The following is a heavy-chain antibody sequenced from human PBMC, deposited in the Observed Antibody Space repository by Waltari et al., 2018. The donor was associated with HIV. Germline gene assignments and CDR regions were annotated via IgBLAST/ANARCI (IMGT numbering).Heavy chain of an antibody. D-gene: IGHD3-22*01. CDR3: ASTGYYFDSSGYPRYFDY. CDR2: MIPNSGNT. J-gene: IGHJ4*02. V-gene: IGHV1-8*02. Sequence: VQLVQSGAEVKKPGASVKVSCKASGYTFPHSDINLVPQATGQGLEWMGWMIPNSGNTGYAQKFQGRVTMTRNTSISTAYMELSSLRSEDTAVYYCASTGYYFDSSGYPRYFDYWGQGTLVTVSS. CDR1: GYTFPHSD.